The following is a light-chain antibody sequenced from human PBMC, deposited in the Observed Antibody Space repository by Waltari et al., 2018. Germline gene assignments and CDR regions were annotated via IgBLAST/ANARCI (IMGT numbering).Light chain of an antibody. V-gene: IGLV3-10*01. CDR2: EAT. Sequence: SYELTQPPSVAVSPGQTARITCSGDALTIPYTSWSQQKSGQAPLLVIDEATKRPAGIPERFSGSSSGTMSTLTIGGAQVDDEADYYCCSTDSSGDHWVFGGGTQLTVL. CDR1: ALTIPY. J-gene: IGLJ3*02. CDR3: CSTDSSGDHWV.